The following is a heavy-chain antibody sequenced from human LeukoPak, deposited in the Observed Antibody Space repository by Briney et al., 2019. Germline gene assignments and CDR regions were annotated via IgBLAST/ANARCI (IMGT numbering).Heavy chain of an antibody. J-gene: IGHJ3*02. Sequence: PGGSLRLSCAASGFTFSSYAMNWVRQAPGKGLEWVSAISGSGGSTYYADSVKGRFTISRDNSKNTLYLQMNSLRAEDTAVYYCAKDGLLWFGEFRYEGAFDIWGQGTMVTVSS. CDR1: GFTFSSYA. V-gene: IGHV3-23*01. D-gene: IGHD3-10*01. CDR2: ISGSGGST. CDR3: AKDGLLWFGEFRYEGAFDI.